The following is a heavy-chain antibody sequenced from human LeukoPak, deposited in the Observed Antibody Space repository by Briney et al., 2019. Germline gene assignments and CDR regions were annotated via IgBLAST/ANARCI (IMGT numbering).Heavy chain of an antibody. D-gene: IGHD3-22*01. J-gene: IGHJ3*02. V-gene: IGHV3-64*01. CDR1: GFTFSSYA. Sequence: GGSLRLSCAASGFTFSSYAMHWVRQAPGKGLEYVSAISSNGGSTYYANSVKGRFTISRDNSKNTLYLQMNSLRAEDTAVYYCASSASIVVVRGDAFDIWGQGTMVTVSS. CDR2: ISSNGGST. CDR3: ASSASIVVVRGDAFDI.